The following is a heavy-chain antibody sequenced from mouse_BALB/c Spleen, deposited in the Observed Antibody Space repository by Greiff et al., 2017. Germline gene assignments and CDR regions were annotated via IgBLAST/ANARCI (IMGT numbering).Heavy chain of an antibody. Sequence: QVQLQQSGAELARPGASVKMSCKASGYTFTSYTMHWVKQRPGQGLEWIGYINPSSGYTNYNQKFKDKATLTADKSSSTAYMQLSSLTSEDSAVYYCASDDPYAMDYWGQGTSVTVSS. CDR2: INPSSGYT. J-gene: IGHJ4*01. CDR1: GYTFTSYT. V-gene: IGHV1-4*01. CDR3: ASDDPYAMDY.